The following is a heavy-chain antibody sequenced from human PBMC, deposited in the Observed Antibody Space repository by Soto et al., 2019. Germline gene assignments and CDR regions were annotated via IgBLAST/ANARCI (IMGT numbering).Heavy chain of an antibody. CDR1: GGSISSGGYY. J-gene: IGHJ1*01. V-gene: IGHV4-31*03. CDR3: AACSGSYSSEYFQH. D-gene: IGHD1-26*01. Sequence: QVQLQESGPGLVKPSQTLSLTCTVSGGSISSGGYYWSWIRQHPGKGLEWIGYIYYSGSTYYNPSLKSRVTMSVDTSKNQFSLKLSSVTAADTAVYYCAACSGSYSSEYFQHWGQGTLVTVSS. CDR2: IYYSGST.